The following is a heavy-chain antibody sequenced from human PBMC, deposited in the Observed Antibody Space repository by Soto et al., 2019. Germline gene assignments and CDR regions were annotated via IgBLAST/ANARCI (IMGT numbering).Heavy chain of an antibody. CDR3: ARSWVTGKGGMDV. J-gene: IGHJ6*02. CDR2: INGYTGNT. D-gene: IGHD3-16*01. V-gene: IGHV1-18*01. Sequence: QVQLVQSGAEVKKPGASVKVSCKTSGYTFTSYGLSWVRQAPGQGLEWMGWINGYTGNTNYAQKFQGRVTMTTDTSTNTAYLALWTLISDDTAVYSCARSWVTGKGGMDVWGQGTTVTVSS. CDR1: GYTFTSYG.